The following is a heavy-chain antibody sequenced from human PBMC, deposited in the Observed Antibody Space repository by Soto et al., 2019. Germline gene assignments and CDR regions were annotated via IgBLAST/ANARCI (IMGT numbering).Heavy chain of an antibody. CDR3: AKDLGGHSDSFGERYFDL. CDR1: GFSFSFYG. Sequence: QMQLVESGGGVVQPGRSLRLSCAASGFSFSFYGMHWVRQAPGKGLEWVAVIALDGINKYYADSVKGRFTISRDNSKNTLYLEMRSLETEDTAVYYCAKDLGGHSDSFGERYFDLWGRGTPVTVSS. CDR2: IALDGINK. D-gene: IGHD2-15*01. V-gene: IGHV3-30*18. J-gene: IGHJ2*01.